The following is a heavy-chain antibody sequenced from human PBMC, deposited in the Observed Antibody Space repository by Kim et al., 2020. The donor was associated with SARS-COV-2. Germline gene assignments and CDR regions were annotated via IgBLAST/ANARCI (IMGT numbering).Heavy chain of an antibody. Sequence: GGSLRLSCAASGFTFSSYDMHWVRQATGKGLEWVSAIGTAGDTYYPGSVKGRFTISRENAKTSLYLQMNSLRAGDTAVYYCARGGGYYDSSGYYWADYFDYWGQGTLVTVSS. J-gene: IGHJ4*02. CDR2: IGTAGDT. CDR3: ARGGGYYDSSGYYWADYFDY. CDR1: GFTFSSYD. D-gene: IGHD3-22*01. V-gene: IGHV3-13*04.